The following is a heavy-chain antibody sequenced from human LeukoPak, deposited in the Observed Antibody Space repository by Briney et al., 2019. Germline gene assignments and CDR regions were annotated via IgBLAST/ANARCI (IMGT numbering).Heavy chain of an antibody. V-gene: IGHV3-30*02. CDR3: PNTIWTIEGAFGN. J-gene: IGHJ4*03. CDR1: GFIFSSYG. CDR2: IRYDGSNK. D-gene: IGHD1-1*01. Sequence: GGSLRLSCAASGFIFSSYGMHWVRQAPGKGLEGVAFIRYDGSNKYYGDFVEGRFTITRKNSKSTLYLQMSTERTADTYVSKCPNTIWTIEGAFGNWGQGTMVTVSS.